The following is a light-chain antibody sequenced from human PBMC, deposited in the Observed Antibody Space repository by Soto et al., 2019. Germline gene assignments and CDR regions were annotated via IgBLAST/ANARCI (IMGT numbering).Light chain of an antibody. Sequence: EIVLTQSPATLSLSPGERATLSCRASQSVSSSLASYQQKPGQTPRLLIYDVSNRATGIPARFSGSGSGTDFTLTVSSLEPEDFAVYYCQQRSNWPLTFGGGTKVEIK. J-gene: IGKJ4*01. CDR1: QSVSSS. CDR2: DVS. V-gene: IGKV3-11*01. CDR3: QQRSNWPLT.